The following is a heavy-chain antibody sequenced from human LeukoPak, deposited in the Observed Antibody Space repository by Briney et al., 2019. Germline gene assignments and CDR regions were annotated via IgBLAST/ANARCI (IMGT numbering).Heavy chain of an antibody. V-gene: IGHV4-34*01. J-gene: IGHJ6*04. CDR2: INHSGST. CDR1: GGSLSGYY. Sequence: SETLSLTCAVYGGSLSGYYWSWIRQPPGKGLEWIGEINHSGSTNYNPSLKSRVTISVDTSKNQFSLKLSSVTAADTAVYYCARGDPTSTDVWGKGTTVTVSS. CDR3: ARGDPTSTDV.